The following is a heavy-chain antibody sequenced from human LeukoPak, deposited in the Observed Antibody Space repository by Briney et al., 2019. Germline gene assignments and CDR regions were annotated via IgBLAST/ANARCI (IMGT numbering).Heavy chain of an antibody. CDR1: GYTLTELP. CDR3: ATDLAMVRGVIGGDY. Sequence: ASVKVSCKVSGYTLTELPMHWVRQAPGKGLEWMGGFDPEDGETIYAQRFQGRVTMTEDTSTDTAYMELSSLTSDDTAVYYRATDLAMVRGVIGGDYWGQGTLVTVSS. J-gene: IGHJ4*02. V-gene: IGHV1-24*01. CDR2: FDPEDGET. D-gene: IGHD3-10*01.